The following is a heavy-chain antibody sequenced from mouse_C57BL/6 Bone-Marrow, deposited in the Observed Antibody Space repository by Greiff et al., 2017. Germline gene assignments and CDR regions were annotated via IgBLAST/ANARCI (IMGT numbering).Heavy chain of an antibody. CDR3: ARLSY. CDR1: GYTFTSYW. J-gene: IGHJ4*01. Sequence: VQLQQPGAELVRPGSSVKLSCKASGYTFTSYWMDWVKQRPGQGLEWIGNIYPSDSETHYNQKFKDKATLTVDKSSRPAYMQLISLTSEDSAVYYCARLSYWGQGTSVTVSS. V-gene: IGHV1-61*01. CDR2: IYPSDSET.